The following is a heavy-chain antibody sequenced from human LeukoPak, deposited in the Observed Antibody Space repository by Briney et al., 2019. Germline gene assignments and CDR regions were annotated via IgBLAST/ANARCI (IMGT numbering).Heavy chain of an antibody. V-gene: IGHV3-48*03. CDR3: ARVDYSGDY. J-gene: IGHJ4*02. D-gene: IGHD2-2*03. CDR2: ISSSGSTI. Sequence: GGSLRLSCAASGITFSSYEMNWVRQAPGKGLEWVSYISSSGSTIYYADSVKGRFTISRDNAKNSLYLQMNSLRAEDTAVYYCARVDYSGDYWGQGTLVTVSS. CDR1: GITFSSYE.